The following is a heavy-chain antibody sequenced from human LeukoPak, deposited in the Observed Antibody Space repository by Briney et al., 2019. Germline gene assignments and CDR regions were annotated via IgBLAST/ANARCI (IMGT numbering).Heavy chain of an antibody. D-gene: IGHD2-2*01. CDR1: GFTFSSYA. CDR3: ARAPDIVVVPAAIDY. Sequence: GGSLRLSCAASGFTFSSYAMHWVRQAPGKGLEWVAVISYDGSNKYYADSVKGRFTISGDNSKNTLYLQMNSLRAEDTAVYYCARAPDIVVVPAAIDYWGQGTLVTVSS. CDR2: ISYDGSNK. V-gene: IGHV3-30*04. J-gene: IGHJ4*02.